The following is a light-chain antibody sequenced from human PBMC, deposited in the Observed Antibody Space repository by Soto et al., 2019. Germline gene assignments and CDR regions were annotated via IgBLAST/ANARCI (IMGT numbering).Light chain of an antibody. CDR3: QQSYRTPYT. J-gene: IGKJ2*01. V-gene: IGKV1-39*01. CDR1: QSISSY. CDR2: AAS. Sequence: DIQMTQSPSSLSASVGDRVTITCRASQSISSYLNWYQQKPGKAPKLLIYAASSLQSGVPSRFSGSRSGTDFTLTISSLQPEDFATYYCQQSYRTPYTFGQGTKREIK.